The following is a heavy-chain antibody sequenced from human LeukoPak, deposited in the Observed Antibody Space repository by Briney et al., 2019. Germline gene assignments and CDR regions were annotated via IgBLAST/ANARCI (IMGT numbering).Heavy chain of an antibody. J-gene: IGHJ5*02. D-gene: IGHD3-22*01. Sequence: SETLSLTCTVSGGSISSYYWSWIRQPPGKGLEWIGYIYYSGRTNYNPSLKSRVTISVDTSKNQFSLKLSSVTAADTAVYYCARDLDYYDSSGYYFRWFDPWGQGTLVTVSS. CDR3: ARDLDYYDSSGYYFRWFDP. V-gene: IGHV4-59*01. CDR2: IYYSGRT. CDR1: GGSISSYY.